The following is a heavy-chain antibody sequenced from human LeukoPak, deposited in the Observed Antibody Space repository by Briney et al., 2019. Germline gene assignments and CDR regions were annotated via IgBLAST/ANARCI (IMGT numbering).Heavy chain of an antibody. CDR3: AREYTNVDTAMVSWYSDY. Sequence: PSETLSLTCTVSGGSISSYYWSWIRQPPGKGLEWIGYIYYSGSTNYNPSLKSRVTISVDTSKNQFSLKLSSVTAADTAVYYCAREYTNVDTAMVSWYSDYWGQGTLVTVSS. CDR1: GGSISSYY. J-gene: IGHJ4*02. D-gene: IGHD5-18*01. CDR2: IYYSGST. V-gene: IGHV4-59*01.